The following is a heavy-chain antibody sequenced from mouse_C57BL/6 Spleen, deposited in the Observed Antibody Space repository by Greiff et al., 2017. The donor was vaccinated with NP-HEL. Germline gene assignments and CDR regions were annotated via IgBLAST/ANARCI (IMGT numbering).Heavy chain of an antibody. CDR2: IYPGDGDT. J-gene: IGHJ1*03. CDR1: GYAFSSSW. D-gene: IGHD1-1*01. V-gene: IGHV1-82*01. Sequence: VQLQQSGPELVKPGASVKISCKASGYAFSSSWMNWVKQRPGKGLEWIGRIYPGDGDTNYNGKFKGKATLTADKSSSTAYMQLSSLTSEYSAVYFWARNYDGRSHWYCDVWGTGTTVTVSS. CDR3: ARNYDGRSHWYCDV.